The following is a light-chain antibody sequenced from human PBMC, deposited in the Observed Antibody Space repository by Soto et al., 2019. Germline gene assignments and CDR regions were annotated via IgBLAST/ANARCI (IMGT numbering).Light chain of an antibody. CDR2: DVT. CDR1: SSDVGGYEY. Sequence: QSALTQPRSVSGSPGQSVTISCTGTSSDVGGYEYVSWYQQHPGQAPKFIIYDVTKRPSGVPDRFSGSKSGNTASLTISGLQAEDGADYYCCSYAGSYSWVFGGGTQLTVL. CDR3: CSYAGSYSWV. V-gene: IGLV2-11*01. J-gene: IGLJ3*02.